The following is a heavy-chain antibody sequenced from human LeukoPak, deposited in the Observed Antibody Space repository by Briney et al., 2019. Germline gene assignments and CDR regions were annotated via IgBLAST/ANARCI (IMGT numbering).Heavy chain of an antibody. D-gene: IGHD4-17*01. J-gene: IGHJ5*02. V-gene: IGHV3-48*03. CDR1: GFTLSSYE. CDR2: ISSSGSTI. CDR3: ARGSGYGDPYNWFDP. Sequence: GGSLRLSCAASGFTLSSYEMNWVRQAPGKGLEWVSYISSSGSTIYYADSVKGRFTISRDNAKNSLYLQMNSLRAEDTAVYYCARGSGYGDPYNWFDPWGQGTLVTVSS.